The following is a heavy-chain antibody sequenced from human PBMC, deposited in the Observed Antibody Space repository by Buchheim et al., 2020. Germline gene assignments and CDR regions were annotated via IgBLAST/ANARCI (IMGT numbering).Heavy chain of an antibody. V-gene: IGHV3-30*04. J-gene: IGHJ4*02. Sequence: QVQLVESGGGVVQPGRSLRLSCAASGISFSRYSMHWVRQAPGKGLEWVAVISDDATRTNYADSVRGRFTISRDNSRNTLYLQMGSLRLDDTVVFYCASDLSGGGLDYWGQGTL. CDR2: ISDDATRT. D-gene: IGHD2-15*01. CDR3: ASDLSGGGLDY. CDR1: GISFSRYS.